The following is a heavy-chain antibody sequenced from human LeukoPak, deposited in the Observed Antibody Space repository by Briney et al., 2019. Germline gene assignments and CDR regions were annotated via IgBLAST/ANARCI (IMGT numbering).Heavy chain of an antibody. CDR2: ISAYNGNT. D-gene: IGHD6-13*01. V-gene: IGHV1-18*01. CDR3: ARAWGGIAAARFDP. Sequence: ASVKVSCKASGGTFSSYAISWVRQAPGQGLEWMGWISAYNGNTNYAQKLQGRVTMTTDTSTSTAYMELRSLRSDDTAVYYCARAWGGIAAARFDPWGQGTLVTVSS. CDR1: GGTFSSYA. J-gene: IGHJ5*02.